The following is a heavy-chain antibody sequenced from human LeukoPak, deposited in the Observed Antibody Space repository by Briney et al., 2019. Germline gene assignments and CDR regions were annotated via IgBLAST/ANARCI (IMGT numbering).Heavy chain of an antibody. CDR3: ARGVDSSGYYVDY. V-gene: IGHV4-34*01. CDR2: INHSGST. Sequence: SETLSLTCAVYGGSFSGYYWSWIRQPPGKGLEWIVEINHSGSTNYNPSLKSRVTISVDTSKNQFSLKLSSVTAADTGVYYCARGVDSSGYYVDYWGQGTLVTVSS. D-gene: IGHD3-22*01. CDR1: GGSFSGYY. J-gene: IGHJ4*02.